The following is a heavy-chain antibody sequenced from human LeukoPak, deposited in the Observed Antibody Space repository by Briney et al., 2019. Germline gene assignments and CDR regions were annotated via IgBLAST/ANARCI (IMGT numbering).Heavy chain of an antibody. D-gene: IGHD3-22*01. J-gene: IGHJ4*02. CDR3: AKDPPHSDRSIYSDNS. Sequence: GGNLRLSCAASGFIFSNNIMNWVRQAPGKELKWVSVISADGGDIYYADSVNGRFTISRDNSKNTLHLQMDSLRAEDTAVYYCAKDPPHSDRSIYSDNSWGQGTLVTVSS. CDR1: GFIFSNNI. V-gene: IGHV3-23*01. CDR2: ISADGGDI.